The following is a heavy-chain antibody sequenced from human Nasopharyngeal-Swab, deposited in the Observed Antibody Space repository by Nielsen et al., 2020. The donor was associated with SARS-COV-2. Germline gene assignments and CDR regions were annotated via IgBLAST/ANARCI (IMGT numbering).Heavy chain of an antibody. V-gene: IGHV3-21*01. Sequence: GGSLRLSCAASGFTFSSYSMNWVRQAPGKGLEWVSSISSSSSYIYYADSVKGRFTISRDNAKNSLYLQMNSLRAVDTAVYYCARYCSGGSCYDYWGQGTLVTVSS. D-gene: IGHD2-15*01. CDR3: ARYCSGGSCYDY. CDR1: GFTFSSYS. J-gene: IGHJ4*02. CDR2: ISSSSSYI.